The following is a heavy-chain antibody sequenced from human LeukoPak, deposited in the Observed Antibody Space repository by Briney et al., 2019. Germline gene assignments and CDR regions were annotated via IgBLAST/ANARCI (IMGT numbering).Heavy chain of an antibody. J-gene: IGHJ3*02. Sequence: GGSLRLSCAASGLTVSSSYMSWVRQAPGKGLEWVSIIYNGGSTYYADSMKGRFTISRDNSKNTLYLQVNSLRAKDTAMYYCARNILFAFDIWGQGTMVTVSS. CDR1: GLTVSSSY. V-gene: IGHV3-53*01. CDR3: ARNILFAFDI. CDR2: IYNGGST.